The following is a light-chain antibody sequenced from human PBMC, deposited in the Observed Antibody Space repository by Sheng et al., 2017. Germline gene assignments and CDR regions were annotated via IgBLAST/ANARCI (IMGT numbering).Light chain of an antibody. Sequence: EIVLTQSPATLSLSPGERATLSCRASQSVSIYLAWFQQKPGQAPRLLIYDASNRATGIPARFSGSGSGTDFTLTISSLEPEDFAVYYCQQRSNWPPNTFGQGTKVEIK. CDR1: QSVSIY. CDR3: QQRSNWPPNT. V-gene: IGKV3-11*01. J-gene: IGKJ2*01. CDR2: DAS.